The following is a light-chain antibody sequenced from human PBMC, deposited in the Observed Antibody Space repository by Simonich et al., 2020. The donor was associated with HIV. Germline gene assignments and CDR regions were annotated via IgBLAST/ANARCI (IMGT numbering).Light chain of an antibody. CDR3: PQHNSYPRLT. CDR2: AAS. CDR1: QGISNS. Sequence: DIQMTQSPYSLSASLGVRVTITCRARQGISNSLACYQQKPGKAPKLLLYAASRWESGVPSRFSGSGSGTEFTLTISSLQPEDFATYYCPQHNSYPRLTFGGGTKVEIK. J-gene: IGKJ4*01. V-gene: IGKV1-NL1*01.